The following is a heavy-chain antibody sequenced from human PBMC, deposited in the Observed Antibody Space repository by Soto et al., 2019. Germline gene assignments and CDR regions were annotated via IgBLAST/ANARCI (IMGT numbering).Heavy chain of an antibody. J-gene: IGHJ3*02. CDR2: IGTSGDNT. CDR3: ARRAYYFDDTGSHAFDI. V-gene: IGHV3-23*01. CDR1: GYNFNKYA. Sequence: EVQLLESGGGLRQPGGSLRLSCVASGYNFNKYAVSWVRQAPGKGLEWVSAIGTSGDNTYYTDSVKGRFTISRDNSKNMLYLQMERLTAEDTAVYYCARRAYYFDDTGSHAFDIWGQGTRVTVSS. D-gene: IGHD3-22*01.